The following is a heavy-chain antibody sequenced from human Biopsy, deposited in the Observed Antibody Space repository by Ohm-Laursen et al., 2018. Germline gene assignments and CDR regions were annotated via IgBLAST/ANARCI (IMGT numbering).Heavy chain of an antibody. Sequence: SDTLSLTCTVSGGSISSYYWSWIRQAPGKGLEWIGYISYSRDTNYNPSLKSRITISVDTSKNQFSLKLTSVTAADTAVYYCAKHGSGWTGDDAFHIWGQGTMVTVPS. CDR3: AKHGSGWTGDDAFHI. D-gene: IGHD6-19*01. V-gene: IGHV4-59*08. CDR1: GGSISSYY. CDR2: ISYSRDT. J-gene: IGHJ3*02.